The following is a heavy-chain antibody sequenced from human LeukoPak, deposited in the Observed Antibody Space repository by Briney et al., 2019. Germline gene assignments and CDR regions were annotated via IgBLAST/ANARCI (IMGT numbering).Heavy chain of an antibody. CDR3: ARGTIFGVVMDV. V-gene: IGHV4-59*02. CDR2: LSHSGSS. J-gene: IGHJ6*02. Sequence: SSETLSLTCTVSGGSVSSYYWSWIRRPPGRGLEWIAYLSHSGSSDSNPSLTSRVTTLVDTSKNQFSLKLTSVTAADTAVYYCARGTIFGVVMDVWGQGTTVTVSS. D-gene: IGHD3-3*01. CDR1: GGSVSSYY.